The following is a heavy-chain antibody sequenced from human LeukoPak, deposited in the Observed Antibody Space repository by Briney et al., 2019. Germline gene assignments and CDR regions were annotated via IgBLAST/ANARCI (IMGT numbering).Heavy chain of an antibody. D-gene: IGHD6-19*01. CDR2: INTDGTVT. J-gene: IGHJ4*02. Sequence: PGGSLRLSCAASGFTITKYGMLWVRQAPRTGLGIVSRINTDGTVTTIADSVKGRFTVSRDNADNTMFLQMNSVRDEDTGVYYCATKQWLAPPPDSWGQGTPVTVPS. V-gene: IGHV3-74*01. CDR1: GFTITKYG. CDR3: ATKQWLAPPPDS.